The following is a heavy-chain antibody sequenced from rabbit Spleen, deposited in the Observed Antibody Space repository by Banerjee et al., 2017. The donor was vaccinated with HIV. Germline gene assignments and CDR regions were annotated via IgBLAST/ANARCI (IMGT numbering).Heavy chain of an antibody. V-gene: IGHV1S47*01. Sequence: QEQLVESGGGLVQPEGSLTLTCKASGFSFSNRYVMSWVRQAPGKGLEWIACIGIDSGLTWYASWVNGRFSISKSTSLNTVTLQMTSLTAADTATYFCARDSVGYIGNGYYFNLWGPGTLVTVS. CDR3: ARDSVGYIGNGYYFNL. D-gene: IGHD8-1*01. CDR1: GFSFSNRYV. CDR2: IGIDSGLT. J-gene: IGHJ4*01.